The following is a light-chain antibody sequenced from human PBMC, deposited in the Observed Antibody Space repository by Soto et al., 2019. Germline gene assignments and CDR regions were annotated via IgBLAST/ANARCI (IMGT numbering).Light chain of an antibody. CDR1: QSISSY. CDR3: QQSYSTPLT. Sequence: DIQMTQSPSSLSASVGDRVTITCRASQSISSYLNWYQQKPGKAPKLLIYAASSLQSWVPSRFSGSGSGTDFTLTISSLQPEDFATYYCQQSYSTPLTFGGGTKV. J-gene: IGKJ4*01. V-gene: IGKV1-39*01. CDR2: AAS.